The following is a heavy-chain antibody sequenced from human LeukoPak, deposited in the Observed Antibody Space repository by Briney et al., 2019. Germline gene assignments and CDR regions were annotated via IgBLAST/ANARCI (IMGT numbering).Heavy chain of an antibody. CDR1: GGTFSSYA. CDR2: IIPIFGTA. V-gene: IGHV1-69*06. J-gene: IGHJ6*03. Sequence: ASVKVSCKASGGTFSSYAISWVRQAPGQGLEWMGGIIPIFGTANYAQKFQGRVTITADKSTSTAYMELSSLRSEDTAVYYCARDSYSSSWYWDYYYMDVWGKGTTVTVSS. D-gene: IGHD6-13*01. CDR3: ARDSYSSSWYWDYYYMDV.